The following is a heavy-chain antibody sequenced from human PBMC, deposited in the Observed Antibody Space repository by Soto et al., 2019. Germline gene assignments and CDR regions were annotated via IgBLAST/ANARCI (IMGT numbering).Heavy chain of an antibody. V-gene: IGHV4-59*12. Sequence: PSETLSLTCTVSGGAISRYYWSWIRQPPGKGLEWIGYMYNTGSTVYNPSFKSRVTISVDRSKNQFSLKLSSVTAADTAVYYCARRRVVAVTSDNWFDPWGQGTLVTV. J-gene: IGHJ5*02. CDR2: MYNTGST. CDR3: ARRRVVAVTSDNWFDP. CDR1: GGAISRYY. D-gene: IGHD2-15*01.